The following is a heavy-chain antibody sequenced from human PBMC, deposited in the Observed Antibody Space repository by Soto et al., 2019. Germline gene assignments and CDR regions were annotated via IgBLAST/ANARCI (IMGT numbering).Heavy chain of an antibody. D-gene: IGHD3-16*02. CDR2: IVPSLDTT. V-gene: IGHV1-69*11. Sequence: QVHLVQSGTEVKKPGSSVKVSCKASGGTFSSSGFSWVRQAPGQGLEWMGMIVPSLDTTNYAQKFQARVTMTADEVTSTAYMELRSLRSEATAVYYCARWPQPRYTADPYAVDVWGQGTRVIVSS. CDR3: ARWPQPRYTADPYAVDV. J-gene: IGHJ6*02. CDR1: GGTFSSSG.